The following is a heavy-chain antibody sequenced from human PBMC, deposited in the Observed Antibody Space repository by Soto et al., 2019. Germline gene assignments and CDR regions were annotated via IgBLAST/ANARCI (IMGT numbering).Heavy chain of an antibody. J-gene: IGHJ6*02. CDR1: GFTFSSYS. CDR2: ISSSSSYI. D-gene: IGHD1-7*01. CDR3: ARALNPPXNWNYELPYYYYYGMDV. V-gene: IGHV3-21*01. Sequence: PGGSLRLSCAASGFTFSSYSMNWVRQAPGKGLEWASSISSSSSYIYYADSVKGRFTISRDNAKNSLYLQMNSLRAEDTAVYYCARALNPPXNWNYELPYYYYYGMDVWGQGTTVTVSS.